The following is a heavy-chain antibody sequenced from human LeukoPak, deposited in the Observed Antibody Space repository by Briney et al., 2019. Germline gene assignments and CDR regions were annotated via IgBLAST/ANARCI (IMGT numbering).Heavy chain of an antibody. CDR1: GYTFTCYY. CDR3: ARDPEGGYDLFDY. J-gene: IGHJ4*02. V-gene: IGHV1-2*02. D-gene: IGHD5-12*01. Sequence: GASVKVSCKASGYTFTCYYMHWVRQAPGQGLEWMGWINPNSGGTNYAQKFQGRVTMTRDTSISTAYMELNRLRSDDTAIYYCARDPEGGYDLFDYWGQGTLVTVSS. CDR2: INPNSGGT.